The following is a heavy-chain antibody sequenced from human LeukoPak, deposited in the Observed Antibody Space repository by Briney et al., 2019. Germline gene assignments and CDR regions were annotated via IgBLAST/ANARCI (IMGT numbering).Heavy chain of an antibody. CDR1: GFTFGCSA. CDR3: AKDGVGATIFNY. V-gene: IGHV3-23*01. Sequence: GGSLRLSCVASGFTFGCSAMNWVRQAPGKGLEWVSAISGGGANTYYADSVQGRFTISKDNPKNTLYLQMNSLRAEDTAVYYCAKDGVGATIFNYWGQGTLVTVSS. CDR2: ISGGGANT. D-gene: IGHD1-26*01. J-gene: IGHJ4*02.